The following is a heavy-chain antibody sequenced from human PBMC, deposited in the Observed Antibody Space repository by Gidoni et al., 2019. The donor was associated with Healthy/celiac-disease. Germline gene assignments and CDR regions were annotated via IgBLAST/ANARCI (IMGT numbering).Heavy chain of an antibody. CDR2: ISGSGGST. CDR1: VFPFSIYA. CDR3: AKEFPGYCSGGSCPRGAFDI. J-gene: IGHJ3*02. D-gene: IGHD2-15*01. Sequence: EVQLLESGGGLLQPGGSLRLSLAASVFPFSIYAFRWVRQAPGKGLEWVSVISGSGGSTYYADAVKGRFTISRDNSKNTLYLQMNSLRAEDTAVYYCAKEFPGYCSGGSCPRGAFDIWGQGTMVTVSS. V-gene: IGHV3-23*01.